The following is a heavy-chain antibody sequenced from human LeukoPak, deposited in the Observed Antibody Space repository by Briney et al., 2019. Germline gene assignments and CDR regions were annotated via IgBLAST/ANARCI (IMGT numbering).Heavy chain of an antibody. Sequence: SETLSLTCTVSGGSISSYYWSWIRQPPGNGLEWIGYIYYSGSTNYNPSLESRVTISVDTSKNQFSLKLSSVTAADTAVYYCAGARGIAAADFDYWGQGTLVTVSS. CDR3: AGARGIAAADFDY. J-gene: IGHJ4*02. CDR2: IYYSGST. V-gene: IGHV4-59*01. D-gene: IGHD6-13*01. CDR1: GGSISSYY.